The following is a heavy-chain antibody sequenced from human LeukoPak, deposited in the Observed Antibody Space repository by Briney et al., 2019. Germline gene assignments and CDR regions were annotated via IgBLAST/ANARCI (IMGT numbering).Heavy chain of an antibody. Sequence: ASVKVSCKASGYTFTSYGISWVRQAPGQGLEWMGWISAYNGNTNYAQRLQGRVTMTTDTSTSTAYMELRSLRSDDTDVYYCAKVVDTAMVYFDYWGQGTLVTVSS. CDR2: ISAYNGNT. D-gene: IGHD5-18*01. V-gene: IGHV1-18*01. CDR3: AKVVDTAMVYFDY. J-gene: IGHJ4*02. CDR1: GYTFTSYG.